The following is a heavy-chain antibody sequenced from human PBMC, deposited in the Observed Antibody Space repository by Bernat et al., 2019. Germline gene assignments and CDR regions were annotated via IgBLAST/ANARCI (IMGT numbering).Heavy chain of an antibody. CDR3: TRTRSGANGGDY. Sequence: QIQLHQSGPGLLRPSQILSLTCAISGDTVSSNNAAWDWIRQSPSRGLEWLGRTYYRSHWHYDYAASVKSRITVNPDTSKNQFSLQLRSVTPDDTAIYYCTRTRSGANGGDYWGQGTLVTVSS. CDR1: GDTVSSNNAA. D-gene: IGHD3-22*01. V-gene: IGHV6-1*01. CDR2: TYYRSHWHY. J-gene: IGHJ4*02.